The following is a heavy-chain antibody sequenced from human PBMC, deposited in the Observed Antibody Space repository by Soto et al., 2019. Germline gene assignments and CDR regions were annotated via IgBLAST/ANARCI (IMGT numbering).Heavy chain of an antibody. J-gene: IGHJ4*01. CDR3: ATRANDPYSSLFY. Sequence: QVQLVQSGAEVRKPGASVKVSCKMSGNTLSELPMHWVRQTAGKGLEWMAGYDPEDDGTIYAQNFQGRVSLTEDTSTDTAYLEVNRLTSEDTAVYYCATRANDPYSSLFYWGQGTLVTVSS. CDR1: GNTLSELP. CDR2: YDPEDDGT. D-gene: IGHD3-9*01. V-gene: IGHV1-24*01.